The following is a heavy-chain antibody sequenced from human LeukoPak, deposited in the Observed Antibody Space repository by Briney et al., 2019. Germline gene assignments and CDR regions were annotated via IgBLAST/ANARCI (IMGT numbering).Heavy chain of an antibody. CDR3: TRDPTSVADRGDY. CDR2: IYSDGWT. CDR1: GFTVSTNY. J-gene: IGHJ4*02. Sequence: PGGSLRLSCAAPGFTVSTNYFSWVRQAPGKGLEWVSSIYSDGWTYYADSVKGRFTISRDNFKNSVYLQMNSLRAEDTAVYYCTRDPTSVADRGDYWGQGTLVTVSS. V-gene: IGHV3-53*01. D-gene: IGHD6-19*01.